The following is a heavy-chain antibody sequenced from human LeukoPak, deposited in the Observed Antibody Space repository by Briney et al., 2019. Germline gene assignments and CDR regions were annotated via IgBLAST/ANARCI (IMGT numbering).Heavy chain of an antibody. Sequence: GGSLRLSCSASGFTFSSYAMHWVRQAPGKGLEWVAFIWYDGSNKYYADSVKGRFTISRDNSKNTLYLQMNSLRAEDTAVYYCARDYGSGTDLWGQGTTVTVSS. CDR2: IWYDGSNK. CDR1: GFTFSSYA. CDR3: ARDYGSGTDL. V-gene: IGHV3-30*04. J-gene: IGHJ6*02. D-gene: IGHD3-10*01.